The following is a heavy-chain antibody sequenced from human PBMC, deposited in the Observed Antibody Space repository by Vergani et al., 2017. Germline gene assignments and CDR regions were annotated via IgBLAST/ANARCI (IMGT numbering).Heavy chain of an antibody. CDR3: ARAPSDYDSNWFDP. CDR1: GFTFNRSG. V-gene: IGHV5-51*01. Sequence: VQLVQSGGGVVQPGGSLRLSCVASGFTFNRSGMQWVRQAPGKGLEWMGIIYPGDSDTRYSPSFQGQVTISADKSISTAYLQWSSLKASDTDMYYCARAPSDYDSNWFDPWGQGTLVTVSS. CDR2: IYPGDSDT. J-gene: IGHJ5*02. D-gene: IGHD5-12*01.